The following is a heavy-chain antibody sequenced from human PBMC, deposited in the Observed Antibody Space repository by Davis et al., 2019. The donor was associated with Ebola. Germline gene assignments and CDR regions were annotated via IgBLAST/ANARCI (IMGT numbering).Heavy chain of an antibody. Sequence: GGSLRLSCAASGFTVSSNYMSWVRQAPGKGLEWVANIRPDGSDKYYVDSLKGRFTISRDNAKNSLYLQMNSLRVEDTAVYYCVRNLGFFRLDGWGQGTLVTVSS. CDR2: IRPDGSDK. CDR1: GFTVSSNY. D-gene: IGHD3-3*01. CDR3: VRNLGFFRLDG. V-gene: IGHV3-7*01. J-gene: IGHJ4*02.